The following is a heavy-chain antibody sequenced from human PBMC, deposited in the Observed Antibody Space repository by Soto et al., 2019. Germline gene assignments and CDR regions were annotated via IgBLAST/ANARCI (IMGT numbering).Heavy chain of an antibody. CDR1: GYSFTNNG. J-gene: IGHJ5*02. Sequence: ASVKVSCKASGYSFTNNGISWVRQAPGQGLEWMGWISAYNGNTNYVKKFQGRVTMTTDTSTSTASMELRSLRSDDTAVYCCARVSYSGNWFVHTVAGPNWFDPWGQGTLVTVSS. CDR3: ARVSYSGNWFVHTVAGPNWFDP. D-gene: IGHD6-13*01. CDR2: ISAYNGNT. V-gene: IGHV1-18*01.